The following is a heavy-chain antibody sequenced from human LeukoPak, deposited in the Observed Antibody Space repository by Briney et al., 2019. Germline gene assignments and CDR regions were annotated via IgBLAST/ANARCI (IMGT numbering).Heavy chain of an antibody. V-gene: IGHV3-30*02. D-gene: IGHD1-7*01. CDR1: GFTFSSYG. CDR3: AKSPMYNWNSDYFDY. J-gene: IGHJ4*02. CDR2: IRYDGSNK. Sequence: PGGSLRLSCAASGFTFSSYGMHWVRQAPGKGLEWVAFIRYDGSNKYYADSVKGRFTISRDNSKNTLYLQMNSLRAEDTALYYCAKSPMYNWNSDYFDYWGQGTLVTVSS.